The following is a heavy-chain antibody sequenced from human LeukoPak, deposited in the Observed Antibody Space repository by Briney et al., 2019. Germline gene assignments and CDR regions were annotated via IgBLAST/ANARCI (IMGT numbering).Heavy chain of an antibody. Sequence: KPGGSLRLSCAAPGFTFSDYYMTWIRQAPGKGLEWISYISDTGSTIYYADSVKGRFTISRDNAKNSVYLQMNRLRVEDTAVYYCARRSYRGVIGVYYYYYMDVWGKGTPVTVSS. CDR3: ARRSYRGVIGVYYYYYMDV. CDR2: ISDTGSTI. CDR1: GFTFSDYY. V-gene: IGHV3-11*04. D-gene: IGHD3-16*02. J-gene: IGHJ6*03.